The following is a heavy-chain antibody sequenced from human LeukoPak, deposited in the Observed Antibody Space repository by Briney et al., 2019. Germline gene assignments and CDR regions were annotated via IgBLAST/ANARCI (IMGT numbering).Heavy chain of an antibody. CDR1: GFTFSSYE. J-gene: IGHJ6*04. CDR2: ISSSGSTI. V-gene: IGHV3-48*03. CDR3: AELGITMIGGV. Sequence: VGSLRLSCAASGFTFSSYEVNWVRQAPGKGLEWVSYISSSGSTIYYADSVKGRFTISRDNAKNSLYLQMNSLRAEDTAVYYCAELGITMIGGVWGKGPRSPSPQ. D-gene: IGHD3-10*02.